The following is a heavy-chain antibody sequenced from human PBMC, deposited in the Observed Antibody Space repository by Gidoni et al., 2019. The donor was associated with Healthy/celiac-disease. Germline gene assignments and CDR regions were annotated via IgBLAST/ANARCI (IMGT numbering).Heavy chain of an antibody. Sequence: QVQLQQWGAGLLKPSETLSLTCAVYGGSFSGYYWSWIRQPPGKGLEWIGEINHSGSTNYNPSLKSRVTRSVDTSKNQFSLKLSSVTAADTAVYYCARATRDYGVDYWGQGTLVTVSS. D-gene: IGHD4-17*01. J-gene: IGHJ4*02. V-gene: IGHV4-34*01. CDR3: ARATRDYGVDY. CDR1: GGSFSGYY. CDR2: INHSGST.